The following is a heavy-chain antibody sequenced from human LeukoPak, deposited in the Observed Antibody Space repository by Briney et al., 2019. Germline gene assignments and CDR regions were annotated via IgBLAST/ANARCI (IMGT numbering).Heavy chain of an antibody. Sequence: ASVKVSCKASGYTFTGYYMHWVRQAPGQGLEWMGWINPNSGGTNYAQKFQGRVTMTRDTSISTAYMELSRLRSDDTAVYYCARDRGDYYGSGSYLGWFDPWGQGTLVTVSS. CDR1: GYTFTGYY. J-gene: IGHJ5*02. V-gene: IGHV1-2*02. CDR3: ARDRGDYYGSGSYLGWFDP. CDR2: INPNSGGT. D-gene: IGHD3-10*01.